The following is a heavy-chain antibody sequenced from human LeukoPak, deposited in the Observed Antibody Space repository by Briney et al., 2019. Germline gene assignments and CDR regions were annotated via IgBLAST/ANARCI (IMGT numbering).Heavy chain of an antibody. CDR3: ARAKIRIFGVVIISYYMDV. CDR1: GDSISSHSYY. CDR2: IDYSGSR. Sequence: KSSETLSLTCTVSGDSISSHSYYWGWIRQPPGKGLEWIGSIDYSGSRSYNPSLKSRVTISIDTSKNQFSLKLSSVTAADTAVYYCARAKIRIFGVVIISYYMDVWGKGTTVTVSS. D-gene: IGHD3-3*01. V-gene: IGHV4-39*07. J-gene: IGHJ6*03.